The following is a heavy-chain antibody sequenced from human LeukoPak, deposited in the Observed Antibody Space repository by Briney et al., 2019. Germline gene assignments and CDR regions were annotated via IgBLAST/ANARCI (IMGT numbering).Heavy chain of an antibody. V-gene: IGHV3-48*01. Sequence: GGSLRLSCAASGFTFSSYSMIWVRQAPGKGLEWVSYISSSSSTIYYADSVKGRFTISRDNAKNSLYLQMNSLRAEDTAVYYCARDPVDRYCSSTSCYVWGQGTLVTVSS. J-gene: IGHJ4*02. CDR3: ARDPVDRYCSSTSCYV. CDR1: GFTFSSYS. D-gene: IGHD2-2*01. CDR2: ISSSSSTI.